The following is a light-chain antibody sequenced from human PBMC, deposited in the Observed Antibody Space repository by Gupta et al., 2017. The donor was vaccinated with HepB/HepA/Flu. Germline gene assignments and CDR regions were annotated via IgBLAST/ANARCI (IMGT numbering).Light chain of an antibody. CDR2: LGS. V-gene: IGKV2-28*01. CDR3: MEALQFPYI. J-gene: IGKJ2*01. CDR1: QNLLHSNGNHY. Sequence: DIVMTQSPLSLPVTHGEPASISCRSSQNLLHSNGNHYLEWYLHKPGQSPQLLIHLGSSRASGVPDRFSGSGSGTDYTLKISSVEAEDVGVYYCMEALQFPYIFGQGTKLEIK.